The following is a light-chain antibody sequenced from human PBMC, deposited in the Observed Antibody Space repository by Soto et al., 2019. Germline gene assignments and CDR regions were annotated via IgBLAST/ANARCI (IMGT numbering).Light chain of an antibody. CDR3: QQFDNSQRT. V-gene: IGKV3-15*01. CDR2: AAS. J-gene: IGKJ1*01. Sequence: DILMTQSPATLSVSPGARATLSCRASQSVTSKLAWYQQKPGQAPRLLIYAASTRNTDIPSRFSGSGSGTEFTLTISRLEPEDFAAYYCQQFDNSQRTFGQGTKVDIK. CDR1: QSVTSK.